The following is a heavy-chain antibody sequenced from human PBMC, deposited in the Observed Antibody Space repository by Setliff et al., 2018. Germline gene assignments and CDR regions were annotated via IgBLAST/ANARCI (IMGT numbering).Heavy chain of an antibody. CDR3: ARGGYSYGY. V-gene: IGHV3-7*04. CDR1: GYSISSGHY. CDR2: IKQDGSDK. J-gene: IGHJ4*02. Sequence: ETLSLTCTVSGYSISSGHYWGWIRQPPGKGLEWVANIKQDGSDKYYVDSVKGRFTISRGNAKDSLYLQMNNLRAEDTAVYYCARGGYSYGYWGQGTLVTVSS. D-gene: IGHD5-18*01.